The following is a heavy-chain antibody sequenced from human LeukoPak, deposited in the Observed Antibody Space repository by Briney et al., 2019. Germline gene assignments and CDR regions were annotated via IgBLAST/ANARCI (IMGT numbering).Heavy chain of an antibody. J-gene: IGHJ3*02. CDR2: INHSGST. V-gene: IGHV4-34*01. Sequence: PSETLSLTCAVYGGSFSGYYWSWLRQPPGKGLEWIGEINHSGSTNYNPSLKSRVTISVDKSKNQFSLKLSSVTAADTAVYYCARNDHYVPDAFDIWGQGTMVTVSS. D-gene: IGHD3-10*02. CDR1: GGSFSGYY. CDR3: ARNDHYVPDAFDI.